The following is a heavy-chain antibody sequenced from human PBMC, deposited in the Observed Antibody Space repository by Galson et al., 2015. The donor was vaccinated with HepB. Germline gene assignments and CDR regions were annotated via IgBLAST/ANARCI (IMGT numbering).Heavy chain of an antibody. CDR3: VRDALGGYDF. CDR1: GFTFTNHW. V-gene: IGHV3-7*03. D-gene: IGHD3-22*01. Sequence: SLRLSCAASGFTFTNHWMRWVRQAPGRGLEWVTNLNQHGNKKYYADSVKGRFSISRDNAKNTLYLQMNSLIDEDTAVYYCVRDALGGYDFWGQGTTVIVSS. J-gene: IGHJ3*01. CDR2: LNQHGNKK.